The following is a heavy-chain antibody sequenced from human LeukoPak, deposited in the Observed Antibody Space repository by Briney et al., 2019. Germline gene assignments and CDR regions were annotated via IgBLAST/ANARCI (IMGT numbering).Heavy chain of an antibody. J-gene: IGHJ4*02. D-gene: IGHD7-27*01. CDR2: IRGDAGST. CDR3: ARVWAWGSGNYFDN. V-gene: IGHV3-20*04. Sequence: GRSLRLSCTASGFTFGDYAMTWVRQAPGKGLEWVSAIRGDAGSTGYADSVKGRFTISRDNAKNSLYLQMNSLRVEDTALYYCARVWAWGSGNYFDNWGQGTLVTVSS. CDR1: GFTFGDYA.